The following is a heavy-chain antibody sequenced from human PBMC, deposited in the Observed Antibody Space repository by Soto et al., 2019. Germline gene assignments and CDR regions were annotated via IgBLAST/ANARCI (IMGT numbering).Heavy chain of an antibody. D-gene: IGHD2-15*01. Sequence: GGSLRLSCAASGFTFSSYAMHWVRQAPGKGLEWVAVISYDGSNKYYADSVKGRFTISRDNSKNTLYLQMNSLRAEDTAVYHCARDIFPVVVVAATYYYYGMDVWGQGTTVTVSS. CDR3: ARDIFPVVVVAATYYYYGMDV. V-gene: IGHV3-30-3*01. CDR1: GFTFSSYA. J-gene: IGHJ6*02. CDR2: ISYDGSNK.